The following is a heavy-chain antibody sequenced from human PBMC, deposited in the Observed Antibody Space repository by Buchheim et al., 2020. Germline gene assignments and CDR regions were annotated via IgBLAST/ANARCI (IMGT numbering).Heavy chain of an antibody. D-gene: IGHD3-3*01. V-gene: IGHV3-23*04. CDR2: LSANGGEA. J-gene: IGHJ4*01. CDR3: ARGASTITRHFDN. Sequence: EVQLVESGGGLVQAGGSLRLSCAASGFVFSTYSMNWVRQAPGKGPEWVSILSANGGEAHYADSVKGRFTISRGNSKNTLYPQLNSLRADDTAVYYCARGASTITRHFDNWGQGTL. CDR1: GFVFSTYS.